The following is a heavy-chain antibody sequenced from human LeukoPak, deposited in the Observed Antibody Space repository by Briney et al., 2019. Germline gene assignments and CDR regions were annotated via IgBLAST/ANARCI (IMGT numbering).Heavy chain of an antibody. Sequence: SETLSLTCTVSGGSINSYYWSWIRQPPGKGLEWIGYIYYSGSTNYNPSLKSRVTISVDTSKNQFSLKLSSVTAADTAVYYCAAGGDYYDSSGPDDYWGQGTLVTVSS. D-gene: IGHD3-22*01. V-gene: IGHV4-59*01. CDR1: GGSINSYY. CDR3: AAGGDYYDSSGPDDY. CDR2: IYYSGST. J-gene: IGHJ4*02.